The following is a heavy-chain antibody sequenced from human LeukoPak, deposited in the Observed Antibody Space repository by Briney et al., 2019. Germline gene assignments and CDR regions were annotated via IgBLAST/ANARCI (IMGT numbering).Heavy chain of an antibody. V-gene: IGHV1-69*13. CDR1: GGTFSSYA. CDR2: IIPIFGTA. D-gene: IGHD3-3*01. J-gene: IGHJ6*02. CDR3: ARGTTYYDFWSGYPPTEYYGMDV. Sequence: SVNVSCKASGGTFSSYAISWVRQAPGQGLEWMGGIIPIFGTANYAQKFQGRVTITADESTSTAYMELSSLRSEDTAVYYCARGTTYYDFWSGYPPTEYYGMDVWGQGTTVTVSS.